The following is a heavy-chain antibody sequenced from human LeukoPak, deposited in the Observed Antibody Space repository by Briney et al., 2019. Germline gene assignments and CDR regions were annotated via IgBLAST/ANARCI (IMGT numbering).Heavy chain of an antibody. CDR1: GFTFSSYW. D-gene: IGHD2-2*01. Sequence: GGSLRLSCAASGFTFSSYWMSWVRQAPGKGLEWVANIKQDGSNKYYADSVKGRFTISRDNSKNTLYLQMNSLRAEDTALYYCVKHSAPVLAAARFDYWGQGNLVTVSS. J-gene: IGHJ4*02. V-gene: IGHV3-7*03. CDR3: VKHSAPVLAAARFDY. CDR2: IKQDGSNK.